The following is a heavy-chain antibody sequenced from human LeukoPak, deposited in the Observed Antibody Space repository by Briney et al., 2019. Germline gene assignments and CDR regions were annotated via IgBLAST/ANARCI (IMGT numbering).Heavy chain of an antibody. CDR1: GFTFSSYG. Sequence: PGRSLRLSCAASGFTFSSYGMHWVRQAPGKGLEWVAVISYDGSNKYYADSVKGRFTISRDNSKNTLYLQLNSLRAEDTAGYYCAKGAYYYGSTESTGSWYFDLWGHGTLVTVSS. CDR2: ISYDGSNK. J-gene: IGHJ2*01. D-gene: IGHD3-10*01. CDR3: AKGAYYYGSTESTGSWYFDL. V-gene: IGHV3-30*18.